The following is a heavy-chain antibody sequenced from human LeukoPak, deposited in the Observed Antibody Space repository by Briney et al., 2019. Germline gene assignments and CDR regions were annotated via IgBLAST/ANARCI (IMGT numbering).Heavy chain of an antibody. CDR1: GGSISSGNW. J-gene: IGHJ4*02. D-gene: IGHD4-17*01. V-gene: IGHV4-4*02. CDR3: TRNGAYSLDH. Sequence: SGTLSLTCAVSGGSISSGNWWSWVRQPPGKGLEWIGEIYRSGSTSYSATLKSRVAMSVDTSRNQFSLKLTSVTAADTAVYYCTRNGAYSLDHWGQGTLVTVSS. CDR2: IYRSGST.